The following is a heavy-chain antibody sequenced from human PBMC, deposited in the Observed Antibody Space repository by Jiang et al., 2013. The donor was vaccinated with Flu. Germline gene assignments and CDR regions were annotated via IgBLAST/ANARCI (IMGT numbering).Heavy chain of an antibody. D-gene: IGHD6-19*01. Sequence: GSGLVKPSETLSLTCTVSGGSISSYYWSWIRQPPGKGLEWIGYIYYSGSTTYNPSLKSRVTISVDTSKNHFSLKLSSVTAADTAVYYCARHGMYTSGWTGRGVFDIWGRGTMVTVSS. V-gene: IGHV4-59*08. J-gene: IGHJ3*02. CDR1: GGSISSYY. CDR2: IYYSGST. CDR3: ARHGMYTSGWTGRGVFDI.